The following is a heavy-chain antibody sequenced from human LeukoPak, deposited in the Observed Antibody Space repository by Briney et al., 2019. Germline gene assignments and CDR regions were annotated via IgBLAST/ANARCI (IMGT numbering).Heavy chain of an antibody. J-gene: IGHJ4*02. CDR3: ARERLAAAGPTHY. CDR2: IIPIFGTA. V-gene: IGHV1-69*05. D-gene: IGHD6-13*01. Sequence: SVKVSCKASGGTFSSYAISWVRQAPGQGLEWMGRIIPIFGTANFAQKFQGRVTITTDESTSTAYMELSSLRSEDTAVYYCARERLAAAGPTHYWGQGTLVTVSS. CDR1: GGTFSSYA.